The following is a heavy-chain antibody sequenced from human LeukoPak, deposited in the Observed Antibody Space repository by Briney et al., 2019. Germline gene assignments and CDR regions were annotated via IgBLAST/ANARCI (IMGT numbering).Heavy chain of an antibody. Sequence: SVKVSCKASGGTFTSYAISWVRQAPGQGLEWMGGIIPIFGTANYAQKFQGRVTITADESTSTAYMELSSLRSEDTAVYYCALRVIVGATTDYYYYGMDVWGQGTTVTVSS. J-gene: IGHJ6*02. CDR3: ALRVIVGATTDYYYYGMDV. D-gene: IGHD1-26*01. V-gene: IGHV1-69*01. CDR1: GGTFTSYA. CDR2: IIPIFGTA.